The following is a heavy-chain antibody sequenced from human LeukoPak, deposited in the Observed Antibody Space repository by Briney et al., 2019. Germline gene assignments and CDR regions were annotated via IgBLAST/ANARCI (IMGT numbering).Heavy chain of an antibody. CDR3: TTRSPARYCSDGACYSSADY. CDR2: IRSKADGGTP. Sequence: GGSLRLSCVASGLTFSIYTMSWVRQAPGKGLEWVGHIRSKADGGTPDYIAPVKGRFTISRDDSKDTLYLQMNSLNTEDTAMYYCTTRSPARYCSDGACYSSADYWGQGTLVTVSS. CDR1: GLTFSIYT. D-gene: IGHD2-15*01. J-gene: IGHJ4*02. V-gene: IGHV3-15*01.